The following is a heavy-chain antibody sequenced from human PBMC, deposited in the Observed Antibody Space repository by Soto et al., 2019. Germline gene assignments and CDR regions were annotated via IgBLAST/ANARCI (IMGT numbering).Heavy chain of an antibody. CDR3: ARDRIVVVVAATDWYFDL. Sequence: QVQLVQSGAEVKKPGSSVKVSCKASGGTFSSYTISWVRQAPGQGLERMGRIIPILGIANYAQKFQGRVTITADKSTSRAYIELSSLRSEDTAVYYCARDRIVVVVAATDWYFDLWGRGTLVTVSS. D-gene: IGHD2-15*01. CDR2: IIPILGIA. J-gene: IGHJ2*01. V-gene: IGHV1-69*08. CDR1: GGTFSSYT.